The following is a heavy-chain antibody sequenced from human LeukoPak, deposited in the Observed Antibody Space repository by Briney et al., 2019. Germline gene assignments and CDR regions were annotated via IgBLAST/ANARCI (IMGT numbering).Heavy chain of an antibody. CDR2: IKQDGSEK. D-gene: IGHD6-19*01. V-gene: IGHV3-7*01. J-gene: IGHJ4*02. CDR1: GFTFSNHW. CDR3: ARLYTSGCFDY. Sequence: PGGSLRLSCAASGFTFSNHWMSWVRQAPGKGLEWVANIKQDGSEKYYVDSVKGRLSISRDNAKNSLSLQMNSLRGEDTAVYYCARLYTSGCFDYWGQGTLVTVSS.